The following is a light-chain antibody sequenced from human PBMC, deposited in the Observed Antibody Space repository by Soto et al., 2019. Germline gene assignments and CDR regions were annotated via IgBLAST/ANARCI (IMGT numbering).Light chain of an antibody. CDR3: QHYNSYGT. V-gene: IGKV1-5*01. Sequence: DIHFTHSSSTLPSSLVDRVSITCRASQSIDRWLAWYQQKPGKAPKILIYHASSLETGVPSRFSGSGSGTEFTLTITSVQTDDFATYYCQHYNSYGTFGQGAKVDIK. CDR1: QSIDRW. J-gene: IGKJ1*01. CDR2: HAS.